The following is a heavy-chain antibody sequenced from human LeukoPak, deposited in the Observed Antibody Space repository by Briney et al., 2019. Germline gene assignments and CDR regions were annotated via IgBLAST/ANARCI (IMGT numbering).Heavy chain of an antibody. Sequence: ASVKVSCKASGYTLTGYYMHWVRQAPGQGLEWMGWINPNSGGTNYAQKFRGRVTITADKSTRTAYMELSSLRSEDTAVYYCARDNDSRDPPHFDYWGQGTLVTVSS. CDR1: GYTLTGYY. CDR2: INPNSGGT. V-gene: IGHV1-2*02. J-gene: IGHJ4*02. D-gene: IGHD3-16*01. CDR3: ARDNDSRDPPHFDY.